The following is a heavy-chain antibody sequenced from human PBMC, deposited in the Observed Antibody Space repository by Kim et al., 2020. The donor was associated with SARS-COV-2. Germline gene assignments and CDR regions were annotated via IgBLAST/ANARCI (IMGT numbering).Heavy chain of an antibody. CDR3: VRGSGWLPRY. D-gene: IGHD6-19*01. J-gene: IGHJ4*02. CDR1: GFTFEHSA. CDR2: FSGNGEAK. V-gene: IGHV3-43*02. Sequence: GGSLRLSCAASGFTFEHSAMHWGRQAPGKGLELGSLFSGNGEAKYYADSVKGRFNISIDNSENYLYLQMNSLRTEDTVLYYSVRGSGWLPRYWGQVTLVTFSS.